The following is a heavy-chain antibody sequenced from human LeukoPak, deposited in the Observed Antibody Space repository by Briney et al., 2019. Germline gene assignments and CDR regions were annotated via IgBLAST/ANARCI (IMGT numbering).Heavy chain of an antibody. Sequence: GGSLRLSCAASGFTVSSYSMNWVRQAPGKGLEWVSYISSSSSTIYYADSVKGRFTISRDNAKNSLYLQMNSLRAEDTAVYYCARRGVPAARALYMDVWGKGTTVTVSS. CDR2: ISSSSSTI. CDR1: GFTVSSYS. J-gene: IGHJ6*03. CDR3: ARRGVPAARALYMDV. V-gene: IGHV3-48*04. D-gene: IGHD2-2*01.